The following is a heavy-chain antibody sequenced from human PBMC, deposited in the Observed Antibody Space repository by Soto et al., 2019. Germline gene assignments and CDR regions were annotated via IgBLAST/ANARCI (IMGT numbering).Heavy chain of an antibody. CDR3: ARADPDASVGY. CDR1: GGSVSSGSHY. V-gene: IGHV4-61*01. J-gene: IGHJ4*02. CDR2: IHYSGST. D-gene: IGHD2-15*01. Sequence: SETLSLTCTVSGGSVSSGSHYWSWIRQPPGKGLEWIGYIHYSGSTNYNPSLKSRVIISVDTSKNQFPLKLSSVTAADTAMYYCARADPDASVGYWGQGTLVTVSS.